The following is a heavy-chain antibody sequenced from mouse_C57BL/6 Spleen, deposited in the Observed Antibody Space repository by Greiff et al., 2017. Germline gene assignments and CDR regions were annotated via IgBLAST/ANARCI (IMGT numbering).Heavy chain of an antibody. V-gene: IGHV5-17*01. CDR1: GFTFSDYG. Sequence: EVKVVESGGGLVKPGGSLKLSCAASGFTFSDYGMHWVRQAPEKGLEWVAYISSGSSTIYYADTVKGRFTISRDNAKNTLFLQMTSLRSEDTAMYYCASEIWYFDVWGTGTTVTVSS. CDR3: ASEIWYFDV. J-gene: IGHJ1*03. CDR2: ISSGSSTI.